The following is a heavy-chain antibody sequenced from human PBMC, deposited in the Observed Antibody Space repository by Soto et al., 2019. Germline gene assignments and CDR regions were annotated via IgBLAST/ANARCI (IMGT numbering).Heavy chain of an antibody. V-gene: IGHV4-34*01. CDR2: INHSGST. CDR3: ARDWGQRITIFGVVTGDAFDI. CDR1: GGSFSGYY. J-gene: IGHJ3*02. D-gene: IGHD3-3*01. Sequence: SESLSLTCAVYGGSFSGYYWSWIRQPPGKGLEWIGEINHSGSTNYSPSLKSRVTISVDTSKNQFSLKLSSVTAADTAVYYCARDWGQRITIFGVVTGDAFDIWGQGTMVTVSS.